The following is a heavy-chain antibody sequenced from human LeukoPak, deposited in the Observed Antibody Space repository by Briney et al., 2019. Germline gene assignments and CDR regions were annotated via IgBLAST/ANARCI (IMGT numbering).Heavy chain of an antibody. V-gene: IGHV4-31*03. J-gene: IGHJ5*02. CDR2: IYYSGST. Sequence: PSQTLSLTCTVSGGSISSGGYYWSWLRQHPGKGLEWIGYIYYSGSTYYNPSLKSRVTISVDTSKNQFSLKLSSVTAADTAVYYCARSRYCTNGVCFGVRGFDPWGQGTLVTVSS. CDR3: ARSRYCTNGVCFGVRGFDP. D-gene: IGHD2-8*01. CDR1: GGSISSGGYY.